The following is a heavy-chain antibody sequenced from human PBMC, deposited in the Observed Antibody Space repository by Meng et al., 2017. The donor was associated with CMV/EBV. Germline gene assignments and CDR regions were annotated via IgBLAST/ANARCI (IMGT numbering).Heavy chain of an antibody. J-gene: IGHJ5*02. CDR3: ARATTIVVVPAATVGWFDP. CDR2: INHSGST. Sequence: SETLSLTCAVYGGSFSGYYWSWIRQPPGKGLEWIGEINHSGSTNYNPSLKSRVTISVDTSKNQFSLKLGSVTAADTAVYYCARATTIVVVPAATVGWFDPWGQGTLVTVSS. D-gene: IGHD2-2*01. V-gene: IGHV4-34*01. CDR1: GGSFSGYY.